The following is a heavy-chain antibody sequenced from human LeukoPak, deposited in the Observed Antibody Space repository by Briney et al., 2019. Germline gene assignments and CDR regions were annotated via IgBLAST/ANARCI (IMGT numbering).Heavy chain of an antibody. V-gene: IGHV4-61*05. CDR2: IYYSGST. CDR1: GGSISSDSYY. Sequence: PSETLSLTCTVSGGSISSDSYYWGWIRQPPGKGLEWIGYIYYSGSTNYNPSLKSRVTISVDTSKNQFSLNLSSVTAADTAVYYCARHTLVAASSFDYWGRGTLVTVSS. J-gene: IGHJ4*02. D-gene: IGHD2-15*01. CDR3: ARHTLVAASSFDY.